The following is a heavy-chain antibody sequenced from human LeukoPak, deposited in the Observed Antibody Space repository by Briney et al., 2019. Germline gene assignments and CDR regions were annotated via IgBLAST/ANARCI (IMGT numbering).Heavy chain of an antibody. D-gene: IGHD3-10*01. CDR2: IGGSGYNT. J-gene: IGHJ4*02. Sequence: GGSLRLSCVASGFTFSSYAMSWVRQAPGKGLEWVSTIGGSGYNTYYADSLKGRFTISRDNSKNTLYLQMNSLRVEDTAVYYCARDSSMLRGPLVIYYFDFWGQGTLVTVSS. V-gene: IGHV3-23*01. CDR3: ARDSSMLRGPLVIYYFDF. CDR1: GFTFSSYA.